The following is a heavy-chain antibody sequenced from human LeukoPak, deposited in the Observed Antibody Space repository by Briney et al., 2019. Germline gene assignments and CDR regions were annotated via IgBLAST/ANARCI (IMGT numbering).Heavy chain of an antibody. CDR1: GFTFSNAW. D-gene: IGHD4-17*01. V-gene: IGHV3-15*01. CDR3: ARGASTVTTFFDS. CDR2: IKSKTDGGTT. Sequence: PGGSLRLSCAASGFTFSNAWMSWVRQAPGKGLEWVGRIKSKTDGGTTDYAAPVKGRFTISRDDSKNTLYLQMNSLKTEDTAVYYCARGASTVTTFFDSWGQGTLVTVSS. J-gene: IGHJ4*02.